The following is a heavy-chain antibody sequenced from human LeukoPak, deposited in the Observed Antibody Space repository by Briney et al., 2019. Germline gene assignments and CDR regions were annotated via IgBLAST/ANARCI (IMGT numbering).Heavy chain of an antibody. V-gene: IGHV5-10-1*01. CDR3: ARGSIPLNWFDP. D-gene: IGHD2-2*01. CDR1: GYSFISYW. Sequence: GEPLKISCQGSGYSFISYWISWVRQMPGKGLEWMGRIDPSDSYTKYSPSFQGHVTISVDKSISTAYLQWSSLKASDTAMYYCARGSIPLNWFDPWGQGTLVTVSS. J-gene: IGHJ5*02. CDR2: IDPSDSYT.